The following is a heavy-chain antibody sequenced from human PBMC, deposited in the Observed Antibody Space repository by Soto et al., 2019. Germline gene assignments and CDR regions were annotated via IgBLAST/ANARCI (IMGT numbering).Heavy chain of an antibody. CDR1: GFTFSTYA. CDR2: ISYDGTNK. Sequence: QVQLVESGGGVVQPGRSLRLSCAASGFTFSTYAMHWVRQAPGKGLEWVAVISYDGTNKYYADSVKGRFTISRDNSKNTLYLQMNSLRAEDTAVYYCAKFYGGDSAHTYTLDPWGQGTLVTVSS. V-gene: IGHV3-30-3*02. D-gene: IGHD2-21*02. CDR3: AKFYGGDSAHTYTLDP. J-gene: IGHJ5*02.